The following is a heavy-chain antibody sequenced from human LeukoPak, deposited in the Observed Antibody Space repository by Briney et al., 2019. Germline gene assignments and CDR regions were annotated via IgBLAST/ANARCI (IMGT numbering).Heavy chain of an antibody. Sequence: ASVKVSCKASGYTFTGYYMHWVRQAPGQGLEWIGWINPNSGDTNYAQKFQGRVSMTRDTSISTAYMEVSRLRSDDTAVYYCARGVRATTGNFDYWGQGTLVTVSS. CDR2: INPNSGDT. CDR3: ARGVRATTGNFDY. V-gene: IGHV1-2*02. CDR1: GYTFTGYY. D-gene: IGHD1-1*01. J-gene: IGHJ4*02.